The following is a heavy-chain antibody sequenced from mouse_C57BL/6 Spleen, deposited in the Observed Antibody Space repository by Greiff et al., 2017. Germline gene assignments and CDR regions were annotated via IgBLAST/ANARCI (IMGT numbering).Heavy chain of an antibody. CDR2: IYPGSGNT. D-gene: IGHD2-5*01. V-gene: IGHV1-76*01. CDR3: ARDSKAMDY. Sequence: QVQLKQSGAELVRPGASVKLSCKASGYTFTDYYINWVKQRPGQGLEWIARIYPGSGNTYYNEKFKGKATLTAEKASSTAYMQLSSLTSEYSAVYFCARDSKAMDYWGQGTSVTVSS. J-gene: IGHJ4*01. CDR1: GYTFTDYY.